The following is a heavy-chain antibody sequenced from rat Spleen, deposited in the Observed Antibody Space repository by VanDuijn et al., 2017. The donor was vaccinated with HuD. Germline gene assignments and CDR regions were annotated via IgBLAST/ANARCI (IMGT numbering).Heavy chain of an antibody. D-gene: IGHD1-4*01. CDR3: IRESLPGYNAHWFVY. Sequence: QVQLKESGPGLVQPSQTLSLTCTVSGFSLTSYTVSWVRQPPGKGLEWIAAISSGGSTYYNSALKSRLSISRDTSKSQVFLKMNRLQPEDTAIYFCIRESLPGYNAHWFVYWGQGTLVTVSS. CDR2: ISSGGST. CDR1: GFSLTSYT. V-gene: IGHV2-6*01. J-gene: IGHJ3*01.